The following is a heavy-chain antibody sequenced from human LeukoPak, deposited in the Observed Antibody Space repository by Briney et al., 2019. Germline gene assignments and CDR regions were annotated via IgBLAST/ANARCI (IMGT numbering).Heavy chain of an antibody. Sequence: GGSLRLSRAASGFTFSDHYMDWVRQAPGKGLEWVSLITNSGGTTYYADSVKGRFTISRDNSKNILYLHMNSLKAEDTAVYYCAKDWGYGSGTYYTHWGQGTLVTVSS. CDR1: GFTFSDHY. CDR2: ITNSGGTT. D-gene: IGHD3-10*01. V-gene: IGHV3-23*01. J-gene: IGHJ4*02. CDR3: AKDWGYGSGTYYTH.